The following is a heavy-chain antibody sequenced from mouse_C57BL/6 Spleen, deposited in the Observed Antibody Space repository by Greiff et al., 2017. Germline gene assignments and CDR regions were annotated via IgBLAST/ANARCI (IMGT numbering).Heavy chain of an antibody. J-gene: IGHJ1*03. Sequence: QVQLQQPGAELVKPGASVKLSCKASGYTFTSYWMPWVKQRPGRGLGWSGRIDPNSGGTKYNEKFKSKATLTVDKPSSTAYMQLSSLTSEDSAVYYCARTGKGWYFDVWGTGTTVTVSS. CDR2: IDPNSGGT. CDR1: GYTFTSYW. CDR3: ARTGKGWYFDV. V-gene: IGHV1-72*01. D-gene: IGHD4-1*01.